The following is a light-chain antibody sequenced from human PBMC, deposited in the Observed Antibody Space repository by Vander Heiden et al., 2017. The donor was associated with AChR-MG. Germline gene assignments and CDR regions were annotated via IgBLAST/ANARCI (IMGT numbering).Light chain of an antibody. J-gene: IGLJ2*01. CDR2: LNNDCSH. Sequence: QLVLTQSPSASTSLGASVNLTCTLSSGHSIYASAWHQQQPEKGPRYLMKLNNDCSHNKGDGIPDRFSGSSSGAERHLTISSLQSEDEADYYCQTWGTGIVVFGGGTKLTVL. CDR1: SGHSIYA. V-gene: IGLV4-69*01. CDR3: QTWGTGIVV.